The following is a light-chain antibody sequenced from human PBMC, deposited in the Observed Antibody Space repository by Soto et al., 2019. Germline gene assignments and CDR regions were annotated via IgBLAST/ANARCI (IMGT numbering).Light chain of an antibody. CDR3: QHCDYLPI. V-gene: IGKV1-33*01. CDR2: DAS. Sequence: DIQMTQSPSSLSASVGDRVTITCQASQDITSYLNWYQHKPGKAPKLLIYDASILEAGVPSRFSGSGSGTNFTFTISSQQPEDVATYYCQHCDYLPIFGPGTTVDFK. CDR1: QDITSY. J-gene: IGKJ3*01.